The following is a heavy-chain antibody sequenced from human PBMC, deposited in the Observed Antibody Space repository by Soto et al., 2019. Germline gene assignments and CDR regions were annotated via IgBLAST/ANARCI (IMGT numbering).Heavy chain of an antibody. J-gene: IGHJ4*02. Sequence: EVQLLESGGGLVQPGGSLRLSCAASGFTFSSYAMSWVRQTPGKGLEWVSTISGGSSGTYYADSVKGRFTISRDNSKNTLYLQMNSLRVEDTAVYYCASSRSGGNHRDYFDYWGRGTLVTVSS. V-gene: IGHV3-23*01. CDR2: ISGGSSGT. CDR3: ASSRSGGNHRDYFDY. CDR1: GFTFSSYA. D-gene: IGHD2-15*01.